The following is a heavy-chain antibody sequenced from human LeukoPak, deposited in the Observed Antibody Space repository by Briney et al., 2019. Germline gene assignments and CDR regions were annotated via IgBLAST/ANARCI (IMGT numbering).Heavy chain of an antibody. D-gene: IGHD3-22*01. J-gene: IGHJ4*02. CDR3: TSSYATPGYSSGSFDD. CDR2: VSSFSDTI. Sequence: GGSLRLSCVASGFTFSSYSISWIRQAPGKGLEWVSFVSSFSDTIEYADSVKGRFTIARDNAENSVSLQMNSLRAEDTAVYYCTSSYATPGYSSGSFDDWGQGALVIVSS. V-gene: IGHV3-48*04. CDR1: GFTFSSYS.